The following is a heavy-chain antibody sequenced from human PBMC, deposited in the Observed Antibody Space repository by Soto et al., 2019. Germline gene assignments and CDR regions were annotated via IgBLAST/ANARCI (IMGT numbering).Heavy chain of an antibody. CDR2: IYYSGST. Sequence: SETLSLTCTVSGGSIRSGVYYWSWFRQSPRRGLEWIGNIYYSGSTYYNPSLKSRLTLSVDTSKNQFSLNLSSVTAADTAVYYCARDRLMATAGTARHYFGLDVWGQGTTVTVSS. CDR1: GGSIRSGVYY. V-gene: IGHV4-31*03. CDR3: ARDRLMATAGTARHYFGLDV. D-gene: IGHD5-18*01. J-gene: IGHJ6*02.